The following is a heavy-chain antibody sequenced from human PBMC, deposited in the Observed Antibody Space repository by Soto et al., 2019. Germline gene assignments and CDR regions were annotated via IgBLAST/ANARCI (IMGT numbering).Heavy chain of an antibody. V-gene: IGHV4-59*01. CDR1: GGSISTYY. D-gene: IGHD3-10*01. J-gene: IGHJ6*03. CDR2: VFHSGTT. CDR3: ARDRRVVRFVDPYPFYYYYYMDV. Sequence: QVQLQESGPGLVKPSETLSLTCTVSGGSISTYYWSWLRQPPGKGLEWIGYVFHSGTTSYNPSLQSRVTISVDTSTNQFSLRLSSVTAADTAVYYCARDRRVVRFVDPYPFYYYYYMDVWGKGTTVTVSS.